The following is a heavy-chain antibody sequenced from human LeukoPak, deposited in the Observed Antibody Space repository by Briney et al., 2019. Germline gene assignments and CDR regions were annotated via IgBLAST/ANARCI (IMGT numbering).Heavy chain of an antibody. CDR1: GYTFTSYY. CDR2: INPSGGST. Sequence: PGASVKVSCKASGYTFTSYYMHWVRQAPGQGLEWMGIINPSGGSTSYAQKFQGRVTMTTDTSTSTAYMELRSLRSDDTAVYYCAREGVGYYYFDYWGQGTLVTVSS. CDR3: AREGVGYYYFDY. J-gene: IGHJ4*02. D-gene: IGHD3-22*01. V-gene: IGHV1-46*01.